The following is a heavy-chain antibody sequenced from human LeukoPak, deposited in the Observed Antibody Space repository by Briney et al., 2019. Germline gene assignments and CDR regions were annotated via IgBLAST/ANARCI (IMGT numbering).Heavy chain of an antibody. V-gene: IGHV3-48*03. Sequence: GGSLRLSCAASGFTFSSYEMNWVRQAPGKGLEWVSYISSSGSTIYYADSVKGRFTISRDNAKNSLYLQMNSLRAEDTAVYYYARDSSYDYYYYGMDVWGKGTTVTVSS. CDR1: GFTFSSYE. CDR2: ISSSGSTI. J-gene: IGHJ6*04. CDR3: ARDSSYDYYYYGMDV. D-gene: IGHD3-16*01.